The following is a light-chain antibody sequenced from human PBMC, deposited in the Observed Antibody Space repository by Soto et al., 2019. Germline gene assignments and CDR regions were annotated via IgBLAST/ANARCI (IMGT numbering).Light chain of an antibody. Sequence: QSALTQPASVYGYPGQSITISCTGTSSDVGAYDFVSWYQQHPDKAPKLMIYEVRGRPSGVSNRFSGSKSFNTATLTISGLQAEDEADYYCSSHTTRNTRVFGTGTKVTVL. J-gene: IGLJ1*01. CDR3: SSHTTRNTRV. V-gene: IGLV2-14*03. CDR1: SSDVGAYDF. CDR2: EVR.